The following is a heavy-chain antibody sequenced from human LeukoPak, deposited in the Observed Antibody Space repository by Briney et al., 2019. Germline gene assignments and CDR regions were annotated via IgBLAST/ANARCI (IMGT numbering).Heavy chain of an antibody. V-gene: IGHV1-18*01. CDR3: ARDIVVVPAALMDYYYYGMDV. J-gene: IGHJ6*02. D-gene: IGHD2-2*01. CDR1: GYTFTSYG. CDR2: ISAYNGNT. Sequence: ASVKVSCKASGYTFTSYGISWVRQAPGQGLEWMGWISAYNGNTNYAQKLQGRVTMTTDTSTSTAYMELRSLRSDDTAVYYCARDIVVVPAALMDYYYYGMDVWGQGTTVTVSS.